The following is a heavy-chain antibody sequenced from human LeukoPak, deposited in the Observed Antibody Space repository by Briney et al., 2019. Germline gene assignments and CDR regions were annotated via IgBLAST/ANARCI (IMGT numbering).Heavy chain of an antibody. V-gene: IGHV4-39*01. D-gene: IGHD6-13*01. CDR3: ARRTAADGAQDY. CDR2: IYYSGST. J-gene: IGHJ4*02. Sequence: SETLSLTCTVSGGSISSSNYHWGWIRQPPGKGLEWIGSIYYSGSTYYNPSLKSRVTISVDTSKNQFSLKLSSVTAADTAVYYCARRTAADGAQDYWGRALWSPSPQ. CDR1: GGSISSSNYH.